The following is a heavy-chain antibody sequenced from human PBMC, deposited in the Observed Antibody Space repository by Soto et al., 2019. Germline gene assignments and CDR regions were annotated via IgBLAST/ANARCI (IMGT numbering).Heavy chain of an antibody. CDR2: IYYSGST. CDR3: ARLPTTGDAFDI. D-gene: IGHD4-17*01. CDR1: GGSISSYY. Sequence: SETLSLTCPFSGGSISSYYWIWIRQPPGKGLEWIGYIYYSGSTNYNPSLKSRVTISVDTSKNQFSLKLSSVTAADTAVYYCARLPTTGDAFDIWGQGTMVTVSS. V-gene: IGHV4-59*01. J-gene: IGHJ3*02.